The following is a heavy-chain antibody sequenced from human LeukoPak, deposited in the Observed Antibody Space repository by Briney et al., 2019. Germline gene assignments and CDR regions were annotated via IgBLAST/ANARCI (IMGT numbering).Heavy chain of an antibody. CDR2: ISGSGGST. J-gene: IGHJ4*02. CDR1: GFTFSSYA. Sequence: PGGSLRLSCAASGFTFSSYAMSWVRQAPGKGLEWVSAISGSGGSTYYVDSVKGRFTISRDNSKNTLYLQMNSLRAEDTAVYYCAKESRPIVVVIMTYWGQGTLVTVSS. CDR3: AKESRPIVVVIMTY. V-gene: IGHV3-23*01. D-gene: IGHD3-22*01.